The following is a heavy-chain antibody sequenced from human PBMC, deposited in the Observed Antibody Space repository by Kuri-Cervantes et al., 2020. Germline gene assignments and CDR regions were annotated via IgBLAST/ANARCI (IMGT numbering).Heavy chain of an antibody. CDR1: GGSVSSGDYY. D-gene: IGHD2-15*01. CDR3: ARVALGGVFFEY. J-gene: IGHJ4*02. CDR2: ISYTGST. V-gene: IGHV4-61*08. Sequence: SETLSLTCSVSGGSVSSGDYYWNWIRQPPGKGLEWIGYISYTGSTNYNPSLKSRVTISVDTSKNQFSLQLSSVTAADTAVYYCARVALGGVFFEYWGQGTLVTVSS.